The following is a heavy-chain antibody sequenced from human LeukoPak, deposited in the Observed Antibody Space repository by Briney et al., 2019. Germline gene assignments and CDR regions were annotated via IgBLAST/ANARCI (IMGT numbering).Heavy chain of an antibody. CDR3: ARMIGLGEVSPYFDY. V-gene: IGHV5-51*01. CDR2: IHPRDSDI. CDR1: GYSFTAYW. J-gene: IGHJ4*02. Sequence: GESLKISCKGSGYSFTAYWIAWVRQVPGKGLEWMGIIHPRDSDIRYNPPFQGQVTISADKSISTAYLQWNSLKASDTAMYYCARMIGLGEVSPYFDYWGQGSLVTVSS. D-gene: IGHD3-16*02.